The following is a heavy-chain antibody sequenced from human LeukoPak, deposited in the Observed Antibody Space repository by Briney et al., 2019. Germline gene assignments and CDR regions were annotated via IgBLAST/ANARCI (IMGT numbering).Heavy chain of an antibody. J-gene: IGHJ3*02. CDR3: ARGPYSYGSSGAFDI. CDR2: IYHSGST. Sequence: SETLSLTCTVSDYSISSGYYWGWIRQPPGKGLEWIGSIYHSGSTYYNPSLKSRVTISVDTSKNQFSLKLSSVTAADTAVYFCARGPYSYGSSGAFDIWGQGTMVTVSS. D-gene: IGHD3-22*01. V-gene: IGHV4-38-2*02. CDR1: DYSISSGYY.